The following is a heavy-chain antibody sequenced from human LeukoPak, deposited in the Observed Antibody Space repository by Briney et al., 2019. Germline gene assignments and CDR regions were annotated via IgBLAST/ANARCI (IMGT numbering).Heavy chain of an antibody. D-gene: IGHD4-17*01. Sequence: GGSLRHSCAASGLSFSSYAMHWVRQAPGKGLEWVAVISYDGTEKYYGDSVKGRFTISRDNSKNTLYLQMNSLRAEDTALYYCARDGHGVPLDYWGQGTLVTVSP. CDR2: ISYDGTEK. CDR1: GLSFSSYA. CDR3: ARDGHGVPLDY. J-gene: IGHJ4*02. V-gene: IGHV3-30-3*01.